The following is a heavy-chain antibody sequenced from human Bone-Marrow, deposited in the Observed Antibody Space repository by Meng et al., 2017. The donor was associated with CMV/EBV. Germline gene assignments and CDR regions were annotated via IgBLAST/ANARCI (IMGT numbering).Heavy chain of an antibody. V-gene: IGHV4-59*01. J-gene: IGHJ4*02. D-gene: IGHD2-2*01. Sequence: SETLSLTCAVYGGSFSGYYWSWIRQPPGKGLEWIGYIYYSGSTNYNPSLKSRVTISVDTSKNQFSLKLSSVTAADTAVYYCARTLGYCSSTSCYLPAYFDYWGQGTLVTVYS. CDR1: GGSFSGYY. CDR3: ARTLGYCSSTSCYLPAYFDY. CDR2: IYYSGST.